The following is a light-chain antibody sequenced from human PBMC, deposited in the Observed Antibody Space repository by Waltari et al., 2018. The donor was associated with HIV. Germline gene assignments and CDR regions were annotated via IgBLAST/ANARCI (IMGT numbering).Light chain of an antibody. CDR2: KAC. CDR1: QSISGW. V-gene: IGKV1-5*03. J-gene: IGKJ1*01. CDR3: QQYNTSPWT. Sequence: DIQMNQSPSTLSASVADRVTMTCRASQSISGWLAWYQQKPGKAPELLIYKACTLQRGVPSRFSGSGSGTEFTLTISSLQPDDFATYYCQQYNTSPWTFGQGTKVDIK.